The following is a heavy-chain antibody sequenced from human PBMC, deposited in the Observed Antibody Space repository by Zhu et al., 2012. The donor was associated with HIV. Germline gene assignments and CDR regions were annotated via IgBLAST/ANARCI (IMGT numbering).Heavy chain of an antibody. Sequence: QVQLQESGPQLVKPSETLSLTCTVSGGSMSSHYWNWVRQPPGKGLQWIGYMYSSGSTKYNFSLKSRVAISLDMSKNQFSLNLGSVTTADTAVYYCARSVKGQLVFDSWGQGALVTVSS. CDR3: ARSVKGQLVFDS. D-gene: IGHD1-1*01. CDR1: GGSMSSHY. CDR2: MYSSGST. J-gene: IGHJ4*02. V-gene: IGHV4-59*11.